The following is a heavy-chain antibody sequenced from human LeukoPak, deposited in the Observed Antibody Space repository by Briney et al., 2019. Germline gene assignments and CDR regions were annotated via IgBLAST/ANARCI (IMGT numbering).Heavy chain of an antibody. J-gene: IGHJ4*02. CDR2: INHSGST. Sequence: SETLSLTCAVYGGSFSGCYWSWIRQPPRKGLEWIGEINHSGSTNYNPSLKSRVTISVDTSKNQFSLKLSSVTAADTAVYYCARRSLSRAFDYWGQGTLVTVSS. D-gene: IGHD2/OR15-2a*01. V-gene: IGHV4-34*01. CDR3: ARRSLSRAFDY. CDR1: GGSFSGCY.